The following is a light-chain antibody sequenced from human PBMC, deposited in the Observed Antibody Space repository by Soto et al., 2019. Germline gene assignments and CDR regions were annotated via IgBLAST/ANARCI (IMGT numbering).Light chain of an antibody. J-gene: IGKJ5*01. V-gene: IGKV3-15*01. CDR3: QQYNYRPPA. Sequence: EIVMTQSPATLSVSPGDRAAPSCRASQSFSGNLAWYQQTPGHAPRLLIYGASTRATGIPARFSGSGFGTEFTLTISSLKSEDFAVYYCQQYNYRPPAFGQGTRLEIK. CDR2: GAS. CDR1: QSFSGN.